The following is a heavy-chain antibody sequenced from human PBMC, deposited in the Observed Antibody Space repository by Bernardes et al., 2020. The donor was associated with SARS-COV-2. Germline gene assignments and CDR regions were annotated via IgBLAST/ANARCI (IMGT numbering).Heavy chain of an antibody. D-gene: IGHD3-3*01. V-gene: IGHV3-53*01. J-gene: IGHJ6*02. CDR3: VRNYWSGYYSDYYDGMDV. CDR1: GFSVNGNY. CDR2: IYKGGSA. Sequence: GGSLRLSCAASGFSVNGNYMSWVRQAPGKGLEWVSGIYKGGSAYFKDSVKGRLSISRDTSKNTVYLQMNSLRAEDTAVYYCVRNYWSGYYSDYYDGMDVWGQGTTVIVSS.